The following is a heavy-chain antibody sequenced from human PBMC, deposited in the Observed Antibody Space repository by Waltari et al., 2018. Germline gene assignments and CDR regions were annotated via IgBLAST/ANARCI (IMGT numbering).Heavy chain of an antibody. J-gene: IGHJ4*02. CDR2: FSYNANT. V-gene: IGHV4-39*01. CDR1: GGSISSTSYY. D-gene: IGHD2-15*01. Sequence: QLQLQESGPGLVKPSETLSLTCSVPGGSISSTSYYSGWIRQPPGKGLEWIGSFSYNANTYYNPSLKSRITISVDTSKNQFSLQLRSVTAADTAMYYCARPGRVGGGSLMGLDYWGQGTLVTVSS. CDR3: ARPGRVGGGSLMGLDY.